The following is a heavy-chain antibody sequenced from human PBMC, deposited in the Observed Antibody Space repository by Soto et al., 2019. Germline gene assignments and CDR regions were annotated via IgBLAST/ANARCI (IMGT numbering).Heavy chain of an antibody. CDR2: ISGSGGST. CDR3: AKRKGGIAAAGRGGYYYGMDV. V-gene: IGHV3-23*01. Sequence: EVQLLESGGGLVQPGGSLRLSCAASGFTFSSYAMSWVRQAPGKGLEWVSAISGSGGSTYYADSVKGRFTISRDNCKNALYLQMNSLRAEDTAVYYCAKRKGGIAAAGRGGYYYGMDVWGQGTTVTVSS. CDR1: GFTFSSYA. D-gene: IGHD6-13*01. J-gene: IGHJ6*02.